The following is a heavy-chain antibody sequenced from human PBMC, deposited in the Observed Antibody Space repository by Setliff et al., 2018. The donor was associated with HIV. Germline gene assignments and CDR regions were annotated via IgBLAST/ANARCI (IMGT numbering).Heavy chain of an antibody. CDR1: GGSFSGYY. J-gene: IGHJ4*02. CDR2: INDSGSD. CDR3: ARGAGLYGDYHVY. V-gene: IGHV4-34*09. D-gene: IGHD4-17*01. Sequence: SETLSLTCAVYGGSFSGYYWSWIRQPPGKGLEWIGEINDSGSDYYNPSLKSRVTISVDTSKNQFSLKLRSVTAADTAVYYCARGAGLYGDYHVYWGQGTLVTVSS.